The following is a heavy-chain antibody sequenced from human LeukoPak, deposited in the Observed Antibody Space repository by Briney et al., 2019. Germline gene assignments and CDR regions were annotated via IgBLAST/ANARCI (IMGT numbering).Heavy chain of an antibody. J-gene: IGHJ6*03. D-gene: IGHD1-14*01. CDR3: ASTPTVYYYYMDV. CDR2: IYHSGNT. CDR1: GYSISSGYY. V-gene: IGHV4-38-2*01. Sequence: SETLSLTCAVSGYSISSGYYWGWIRQPPGKGLEWIGSIYHSGNTYYNPSLKSRVTISVGTSKNQFSLKLSSVTAADTAMYYCASTPTVYYYYMDVWGKGTTVTVSS.